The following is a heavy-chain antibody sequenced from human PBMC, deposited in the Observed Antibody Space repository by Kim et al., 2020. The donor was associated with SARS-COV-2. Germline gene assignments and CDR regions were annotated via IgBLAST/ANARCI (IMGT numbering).Heavy chain of an antibody. V-gene: IGHV3-48*02. D-gene: IGHD6-6*01. Sequence: ESVRGRFTISRDNAKKSLYLQMSSLRDDDTAVYYCARDRGSSSSQTRFDYWGQGTLVTVSS. CDR3: ARDRGSSSSQTRFDY. J-gene: IGHJ4*02.